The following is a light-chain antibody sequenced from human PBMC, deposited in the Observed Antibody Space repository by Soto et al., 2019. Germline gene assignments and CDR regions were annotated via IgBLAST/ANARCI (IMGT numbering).Light chain of an antibody. CDR2: GAS. V-gene: IGKV1-5*03. J-gene: IGKJ4*01. Sequence: DIQMTQSPSTLSASVGDRVTITCRASQSISSWLAWYQQKPGKAPNLLIYGASSLQNGVPSRFGGSGSETDFTLTISSLQPDDFATYYCQQYNSCPLTFGGGTKVEIK. CDR3: QQYNSCPLT. CDR1: QSISSW.